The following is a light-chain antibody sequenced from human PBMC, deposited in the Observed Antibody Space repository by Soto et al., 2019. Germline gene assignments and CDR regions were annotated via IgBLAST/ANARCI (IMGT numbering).Light chain of an antibody. J-gene: IGLJ1*01. Sequence: SALTQPRSVSGSPGQSVTISCTGTSSDVGGFNSVSWYQQHPGKAPKPMIYDVNKRPSGVPDRFSGSKSGSTASLTISGLQAEDEADYYCCSYAGSYSYAFATGTKVTVL. CDR3: CSYAGSYSYA. CDR1: SSDVGGFNS. CDR2: DVN. V-gene: IGLV2-11*01.